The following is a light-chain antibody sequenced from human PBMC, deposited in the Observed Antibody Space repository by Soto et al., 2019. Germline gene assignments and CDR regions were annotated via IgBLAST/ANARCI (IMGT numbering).Light chain of an antibody. CDR1: QSVSSF. J-gene: IGKJ1*01. CDR2: DAS. V-gene: IGKV3-11*01. CDR3: QQRSHWPWT. Sequence: EIVLTQSPATLSLSPGERATLSCRASQSVSSFLAWYQQKPGQAPRLLIYDASNRATGIPARFSGSGSGTDFTLTISSLEPEDFAIYYCQQRSHWPWTCGQGTEVEI.